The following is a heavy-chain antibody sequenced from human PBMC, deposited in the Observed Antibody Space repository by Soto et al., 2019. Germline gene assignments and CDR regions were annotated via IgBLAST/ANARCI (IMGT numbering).Heavy chain of an antibody. CDR2: ISAYNGNT. V-gene: IGHV1-18*01. D-gene: IGHD3-9*01. Sequence: ASVNVYCKASGYGFTIYVISWVRQAPGQGLEWMGWISAYNGNTNYAQKLQGRVTMTTDTSTSTAYMELRSLRSDDTAVYYCARDLRIFFDILTGPDAFDIWGQGTMVTVSS. CDR3: ARDLRIFFDILTGPDAFDI. J-gene: IGHJ3*02. CDR1: GYGFTIYV.